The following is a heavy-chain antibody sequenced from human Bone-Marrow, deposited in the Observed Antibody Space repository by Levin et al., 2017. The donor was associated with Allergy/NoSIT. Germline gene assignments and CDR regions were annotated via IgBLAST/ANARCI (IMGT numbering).Heavy chain of an antibody. V-gene: IGHV3-33*01. J-gene: IGHJ4*02. CDR1: GFTFSTYV. CDR2: IWYDGSNK. D-gene: IGHD6-19*01. CDR3: AGEAEWLA. Sequence: PGGSLRLSCAASGFTFSTYVMHWVRQPPGKGLEWVAVIWYDGSNKYYADSVKGRFTISRDNSKNTLFLQMNGLRAEDTAVYYCAGEAEWLAWGQGTLVTVSS.